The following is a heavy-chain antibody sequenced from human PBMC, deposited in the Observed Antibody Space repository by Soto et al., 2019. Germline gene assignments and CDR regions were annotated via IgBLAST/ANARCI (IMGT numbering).Heavy chain of an antibody. CDR3: GYLPDYYYGMDV. J-gene: IGHJ6*02. V-gene: IGHV1-69*12. CDR2: IIPIFGTA. Sequence: QVQLVQSGAEVKKPGSSVKVSCKASGGTFSSYAISWVRQAPGQGLEWLGGIIPIFGTANYAQKFQGRVTITADESTSTDYMELSSPRSEDTAVYYCGYLPDYYYGMDVWGQGTTVTVSS. D-gene: IGHD2-15*01. CDR1: GGTFSSYA.